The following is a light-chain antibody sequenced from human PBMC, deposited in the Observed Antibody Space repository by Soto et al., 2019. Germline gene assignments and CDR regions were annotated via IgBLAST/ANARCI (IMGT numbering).Light chain of an antibody. V-gene: IGKV3-20*01. CDR2: DAS. CDR3: QQYGSSPWT. CDR1: QSVSSY. Sequence: EVVLTQSPATLSLSPGERATLSCRASQSVSSYLAWYQQKPGQAPRLLIYDASNRASGIPARFSGSGSGTEFTLTISRLEPEDFAVYYCQQYGSSPWTFGQGTKV. J-gene: IGKJ1*01.